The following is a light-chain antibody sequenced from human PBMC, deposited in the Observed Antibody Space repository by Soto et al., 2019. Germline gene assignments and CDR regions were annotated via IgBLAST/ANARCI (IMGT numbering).Light chain of an antibody. CDR2: DAS. Sequence: EIVLTQSPATLSLSPGERATLSCRASQSVSSYLAWYQQKRGQAPRLLIYDASNRATCIPARFSGSGSGTYFTLTISSLEPEDFAVYYRQHRSNWPLTFGGGTKVEIK. J-gene: IGKJ4*01. CDR3: QHRSNWPLT. CDR1: QSVSSY. V-gene: IGKV3-11*01.